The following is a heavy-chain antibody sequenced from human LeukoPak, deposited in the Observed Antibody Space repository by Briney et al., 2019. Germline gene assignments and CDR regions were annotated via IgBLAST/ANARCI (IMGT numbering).Heavy chain of an antibody. D-gene: IGHD3-10*01. J-gene: IGHJ4*02. CDR3: ARESVYGSGSYGY. V-gene: IGHV1-8*01. CDR2: MNPNSGNT. CDR1: GYTFTSYD. Sequence: ASVKVSCKASGYTFTSYDINWVRQATGQGLEWMGWMNPNSGNTGYAQKLQGRVTMTRNTSISTAYMEVSSRRSEDTAVYCCARESVYGSGSYGYWGQGNLVSVSS.